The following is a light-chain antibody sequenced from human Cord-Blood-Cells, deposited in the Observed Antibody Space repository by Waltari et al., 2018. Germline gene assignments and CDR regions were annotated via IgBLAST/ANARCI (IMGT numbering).Light chain of an antibody. V-gene: IGKV4-1*01. J-gene: IGKJ1*01. CDR2: WAS. Sequence: DIVMTQSPDSLAVSLGERATINCKSSQSVLYSSNNKNYLAWYQQKPGQPPKLLIYWASTRESGVPDRFSGSGSGTDFTLTISSLQAEYVAVYYCQQYYSTPPTFGHGTKVE. CDR1: QSVLYSSNNKNY. CDR3: QQYYSTPPT.